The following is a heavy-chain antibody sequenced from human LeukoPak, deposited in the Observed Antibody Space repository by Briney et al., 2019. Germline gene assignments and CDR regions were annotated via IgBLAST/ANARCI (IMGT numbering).Heavy chain of an antibody. Sequence: GGSLRLSCAASGFSFSTYWMTWVRQAPGKGLEWVSYISSSGSTIYYADSVKGRFTISRDNAKNSLYLQMNSLRAEDTAVYYCARDRPPITMVRGRYFDYWGQGTLVTVSS. D-gene: IGHD3-10*01. CDR3: ARDRPPITMVRGRYFDY. V-gene: IGHV3-48*04. J-gene: IGHJ4*02. CDR1: GFSFSTYW. CDR2: ISSSGSTI.